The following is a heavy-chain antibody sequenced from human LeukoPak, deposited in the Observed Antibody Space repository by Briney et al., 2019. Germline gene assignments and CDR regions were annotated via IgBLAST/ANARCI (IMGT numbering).Heavy chain of an antibody. D-gene: IGHD4-11*01. V-gene: IGHV4-34*01. CDR1: GGSFSGQY. J-gene: IGHJ6*02. CDR2: VNHRGST. Sequence: SETLSLTCAVFGGSFSGQYWSWIRQPPGKGLEWIGEVNHRGSTTYNPSLKSRVTISVDTSKSQFSLKVRSLTAADTAVYYCARDRYSNSFYYYYAMDVWGQGTTVTVSS. CDR3: ARDRYSNSFYYYYAMDV.